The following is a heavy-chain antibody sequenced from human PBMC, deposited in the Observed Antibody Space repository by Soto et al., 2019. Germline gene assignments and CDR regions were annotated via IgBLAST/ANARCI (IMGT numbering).Heavy chain of an antibody. Sequence: SETLSLTCTVSGGSISSYYWSWIRQPPGKGLEWIGYIYYSGSTNHNPSLKSRVTISVDTSKNQFSLKLSSVTAADTAVYYCARVAYKPISSSTWFDPWGQGTLVTVSS. D-gene: IGHD6-6*01. CDR3: ARVAYKPISSSTWFDP. V-gene: IGHV4-59*01. J-gene: IGHJ5*02. CDR2: IYYSGST. CDR1: GGSISSYY.